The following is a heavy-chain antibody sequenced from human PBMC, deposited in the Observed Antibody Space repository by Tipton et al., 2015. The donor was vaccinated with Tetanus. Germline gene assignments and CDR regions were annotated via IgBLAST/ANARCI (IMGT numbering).Heavy chain of an antibody. Sequence: TLSLTCTVSGGSISSNYWSWIRQPAGKGLEWIGRIYTSGSTNYNPSLKSRVTMSLDTSKNQFSLKLSSVTAADTAVYFCARGVWFGPGPRYYFDYWGQGTLVTVSS. V-gene: IGHV4-4*07. CDR3: ARGVWFGPGPRYYFDY. J-gene: IGHJ4*02. D-gene: IGHD3-10*01. CDR2: IYTSGST. CDR1: GGSISSNY.